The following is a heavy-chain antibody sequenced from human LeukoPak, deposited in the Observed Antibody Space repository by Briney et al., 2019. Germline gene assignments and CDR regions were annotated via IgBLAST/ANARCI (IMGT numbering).Heavy chain of an antibody. J-gene: IGHJ4*02. CDR1: GGSISSYY. CDR2: LYTSGST. Sequence: SETLSLTCTVSGGSISSYYWSWIRQPAGKGLEWIGRLYTSGSTNYNPSLKSRVTMSVDTSKNQFSLKLTSVTAADTAVYYCARAYYYGSGSYGLDYWGQGTLVTVSS. D-gene: IGHD3-10*01. V-gene: IGHV4-4*07. CDR3: ARAYYYGSGSYGLDY.